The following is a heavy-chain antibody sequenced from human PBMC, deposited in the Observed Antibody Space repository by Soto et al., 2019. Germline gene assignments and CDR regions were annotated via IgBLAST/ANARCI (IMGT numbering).Heavy chain of an antibody. V-gene: IGHV3-30*03. Sequence: AGGSLRLSCGAPGVTFKDYXXHWVRQAPGKGLEWVAVISYDGKQTYYADSVKGRFTISKDKSKRTLFLQMNSLRVDDTAVYYCARDGWGSNWYFDLWGRGTLVTVSS. CDR3: ARDGWGSNWYFDL. CDR2: ISYDGKQT. CDR1: GVTFKDYX. D-gene: IGHD3-16*01. J-gene: IGHJ2*01.